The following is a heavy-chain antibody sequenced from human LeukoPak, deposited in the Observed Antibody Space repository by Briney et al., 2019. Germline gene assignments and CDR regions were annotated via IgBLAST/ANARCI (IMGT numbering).Heavy chain of an antibody. CDR2: IHSDGSTT. Sequence: PGGSLRLSCAASGFTFSSYWMHWVRQAPGKGLVWVSCIHSDGSTTRYADSVKGRFTISRDNAKNTLYLRMNSLRAEDTAVYYCAKDYSSYIDYWGQGTLVTVSS. CDR1: GFTFSSYW. J-gene: IGHJ4*02. D-gene: IGHD2-2*02. CDR3: AKDYSSYIDY. V-gene: IGHV3-74*01.